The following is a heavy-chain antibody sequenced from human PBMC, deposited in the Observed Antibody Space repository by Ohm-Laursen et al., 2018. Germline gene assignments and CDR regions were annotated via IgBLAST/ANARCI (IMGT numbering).Heavy chain of an antibody. D-gene: IGHD6-25*01. CDR3: ARADAADGSYYFDY. J-gene: IGHJ4*02. CDR2: TYYRSKWYN. Sequence: PTQTLTLTCAISGDSVSSNSAAWNWIRQSPSRGLEWLGRTYYRSKWYNDYAVSVKSRITINPDTSKNQFSLQLNSVTPEDTAVYYCARADAADGSYYFDYWGQGTLVTVSS. V-gene: IGHV6-1*01. CDR1: GDSVSSNSAA.